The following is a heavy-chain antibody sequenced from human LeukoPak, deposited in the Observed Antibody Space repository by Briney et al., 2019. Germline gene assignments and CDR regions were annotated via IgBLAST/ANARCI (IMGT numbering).Heavy chain of an antibody. D-gene: IGHD3-22*01. J-gene: IGHJ5*01. V-gene: IGHV3-23*01. CDR1: GFTFSIYA. CDR2: ISGSGDLT. CDR3: AKDRPNYYGNNGHYYRRDGDS. Sequence: GGSLRLSCAASGFTFSIYAMSWVRQAPGKGLEWVSSISGSGDLTYYTGSVKGRFTISRDNSKNTLYLQMNSLRAEDTAIYYCAKDRPNYYGNNGHYYRRDGDSWGQGTLVTVSS.